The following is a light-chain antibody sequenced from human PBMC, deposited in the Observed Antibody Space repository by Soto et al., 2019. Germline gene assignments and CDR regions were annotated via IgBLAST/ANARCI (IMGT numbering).Light chain of an antibody. J-gene: IGKJ4*01. V-gene: IGKV3-11*01. CDR2: DAS. Sequence: EIVLTQSPATLPLSPGERATLSCRASQSVSSYLAWYQQKPGQAPRLLIYDASNRATGIPARFSGSGSGTDFTLTISSLEPEDFAVYYCQKRSNWLTFGGGTKVDIK. CDR1: QSVSSY. CDR3: QKRSNWLT.